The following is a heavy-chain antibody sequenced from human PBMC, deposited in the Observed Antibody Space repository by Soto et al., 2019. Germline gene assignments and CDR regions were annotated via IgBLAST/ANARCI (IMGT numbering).Heavy chain of an antibody. Sequence: QVQLVESGGGVVHPGRSLSLSCAGSGFIFSNYGMHWVRQAPVKGLERVAFISYDGGETFYADSVKGRFTISRDNSKSTVFLHMNRLKKEDTAVYYCAITSVADASFDYWGQGTLVTVSS. D-gene: IGHD5-12*01. CDR3: AITSVADASFDY. V-gene: IGHV3-30*03. J-gene: IGHJ4*02. CDR1: GFIFSNYG. CDR2: ISYDGGET.